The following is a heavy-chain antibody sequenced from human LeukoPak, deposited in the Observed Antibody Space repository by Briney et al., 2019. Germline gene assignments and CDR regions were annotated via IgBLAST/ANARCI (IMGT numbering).Heavy chain of an antibody. V-gene: IGHV4-61*02. CDR2: IYTSGST. CDR1: GGSISSGSYY. J-gene: IGHJ4*02. CDR3: ARLSTVTTGIGD. Sequence: SQTLSLTCTVSGGSISSGSYYWSWIRQPAGKGLEWIGRIYTSGSTNYNPSLKSRVTISVDTSKNQFSLKLSSVTAADTAVYYCARLSTVTTGIGDWGQGTLVTVSS. D-gene: IGHD4-17*01.